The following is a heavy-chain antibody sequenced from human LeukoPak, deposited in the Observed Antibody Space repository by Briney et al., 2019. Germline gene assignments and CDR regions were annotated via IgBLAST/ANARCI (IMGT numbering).Heavy chain of an antibody. CDR1: GGSITTSSYY. D-gene: IGHD5-18*01. CDR2: VYYSGST. Sequence: PSETLSLTCTVSGGSITTSSYYWGWIRQPPGKGLEWIGSVYYSGSTYYNPSLKSRVTISVDTSKNQFSLKLTSVTAADTAVYYCASLPPNPEADTNWYFDLWGRGTLVSVSS. V-gene: IGHV4-39*01. J-gene: IGHJ2*01. CDR3: ASLPPNPEADTNWYFDL.